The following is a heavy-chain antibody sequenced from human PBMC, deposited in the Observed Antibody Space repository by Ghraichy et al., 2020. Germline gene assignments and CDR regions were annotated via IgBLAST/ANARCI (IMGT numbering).Heavy chain of an antibody. J-gene: IGHJ5*02. D-gene: IGHD2-2*01. Sequence: GESLNISCAASGFTFSSYAMSWVRQAPGKGLEWVSAISGSGGSTYYADSVKGRFTISRDNSKNTLYLQMNSLRAEDTAVYYCAKDCSSTSCYFGPWGQGTLVTVSS. CDR3: AKDCSSTSCYFGP. CDR2: ISGSGGST. CDR1: GFTFSSYA. V-gene: IGHV3-23*01.